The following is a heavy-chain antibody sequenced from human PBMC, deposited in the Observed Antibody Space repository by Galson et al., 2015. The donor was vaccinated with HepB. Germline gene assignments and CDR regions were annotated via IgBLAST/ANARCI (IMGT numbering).Heavy chain of an antibody. CDR2: VSGSGGNT. D-gene: IGHD1-14*01. Sequence: SLRLSCAVSGFTFSNYAMSWVRQAPGKRLEWVSTVSGSGGNTYYAASVKGRFTISRDNSKSTLYLQMNSLRAGDTAVYYCAKDPSPNHASALDFWGQGTMVTVS. CDR1: GFTFSNYA. V-gene: IGHV3-23*01. CDR3: AKDPSPNHASALDF. J-gene: IGHJ3*01.